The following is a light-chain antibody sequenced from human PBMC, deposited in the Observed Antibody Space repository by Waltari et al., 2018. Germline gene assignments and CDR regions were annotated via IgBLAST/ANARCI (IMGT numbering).Light chain of an antibody. CDR1: QSISSW. V-gene: IGKV1-5*03. Sequence: DIQMTQSPSTLSASVGDSVTITCRASQSISSWLAWYQQKPGKAPKLLIDKASSLESVVPSRFSGSGSGTEFTLTISSLQPDDFATYYCQQYNTYSGTFGQGTKVEIK. J-gene: IGKJ1*01. CDR3: QQYNTYSGT. CDR2: KAS.